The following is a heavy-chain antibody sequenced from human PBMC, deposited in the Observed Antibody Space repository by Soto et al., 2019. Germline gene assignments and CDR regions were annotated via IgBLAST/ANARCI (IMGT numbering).Heavy chain of an antibody. CDR1: GFTFNKCN. J-gene: IGHJ6*02. CDR2: MSHDGRNE. D-gene: IGHD2-2*01. V-gene: IGHV3-33*01. CDR3: ELEHQQKVYFGMDV. Sequence: QVQLVESGGGVVQPGRSLRLSCATSGFTFNKCNMHWVRQAPGKGLEWVAVMSHDGRNEYYEDSVKGRFTISRDNSKNILYLQMNSLRVEDTATYYCELEHQQKVYFGMDVWGQGTTVIVSS.